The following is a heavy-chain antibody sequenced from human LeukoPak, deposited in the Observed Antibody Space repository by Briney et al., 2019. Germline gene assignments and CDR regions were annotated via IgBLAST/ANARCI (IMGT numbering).Heavy chain of an antibody. Sequence: QPGGSLRLSCAASGFTFSNYEMNWVRQAPGTGLEWVSLISASGGNTYYADSVKGRFTISRDNSKNTLSLQMNSLRAEDTAVYYCAKDVRVGGGGMDVWGQGTPVTVSS. V-gene: IGHV3-23*01. CDR2: ISASGGNT. CDR3: AKDVRVGGGGMDV. J-gene: IGHJ6*02. CDR1: GFTFSNYE. D-gene: IGHD1-26*01.